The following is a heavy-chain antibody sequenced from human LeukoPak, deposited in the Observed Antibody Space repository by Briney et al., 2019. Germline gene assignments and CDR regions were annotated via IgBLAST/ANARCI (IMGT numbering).Heavy chain of an antibody. Sequence: GGSLRLSCVASGFTFSSFSMNWVRQAPGKGLEWASSISSSSSYMYYADSVKGRFTISRDNAKNSLYLQMNSLRAEDTAVYYCARGGSGNWNAPFDYWGQGTLVTVSS. CDR2: ISSSSSYM. V-gene: IGHV3-21*01. CDR1: GFTFSSFS. CDR3: ARGGSGNWNAPFDY. J-gene: IGHJ4*02. D-gene: IGHD1-1*01.